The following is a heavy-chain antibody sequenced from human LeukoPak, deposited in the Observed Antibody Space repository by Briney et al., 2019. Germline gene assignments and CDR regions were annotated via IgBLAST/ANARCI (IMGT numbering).Heavy chain of an antibody. J-gene: IGHJ4*02. Sequence: SETLSLTCAVSGGSISSSNWWSWVRQPPGKGLEWIGEIYHSGSTNYNPSLKSRVTISVDKSKNQFSLKLSSVTAADTAVYYCARAGLYNWNYEGTAYFDYWGQGTLVTVSS. CDR2: IYHSGST. CDR3: ARAGLYNWNYEGTAYFDY. V-gene: IGHV4-4*02. D-gene: IGHD1-7*01. CDR1: GGSISSSNW.